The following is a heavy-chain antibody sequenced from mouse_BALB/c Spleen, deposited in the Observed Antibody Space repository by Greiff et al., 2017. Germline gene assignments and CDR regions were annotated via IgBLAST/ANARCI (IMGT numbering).Heavy chain of an antibody. CDR2: INPSTGYT. CDR3: ARSRALYRVYFDY. D-gene: IGHD3-3*01. Sequence: LEESGAELAKPGASVKMSCKASGYTFTSYWMHWVKQRPGQGLEWIGYINPSTGYTEYNQKFKDKATLTADKSSSTAYMQLSSLTSEDSAVYYCARSRALYRVYFDYWGQGTTLTVSS. J-gene: IGHJ2*01. CDR1: GYTFTSYW. V-gene: IGHV1-7*01.